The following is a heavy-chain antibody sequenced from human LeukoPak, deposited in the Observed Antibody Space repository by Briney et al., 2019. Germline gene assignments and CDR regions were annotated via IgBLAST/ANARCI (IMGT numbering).Heavy chain of an antibody. Sequence: SETLSLTCTVSGGSISSGGYYWSWIRQHPGKGLEWIGYIYYSGSTYYNPSLKSRVTISVDTSKNRFSLKLSSVTAADTAVYYCAKQRGSGSFDAFDIWGQGTMVTVSS. CDR3: AKQRGSGSFDAFDI. V-gene: IGHV4-31*03. D-gene: IGHD3-10*01. CDR1: GGSISSGGYY. CDR2: IYYSGST. J-gene: IGHJ3*02.